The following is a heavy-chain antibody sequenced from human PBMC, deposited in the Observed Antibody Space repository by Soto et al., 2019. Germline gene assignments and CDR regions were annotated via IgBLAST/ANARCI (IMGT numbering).Heavy chain of an antibody. D-gene: IGHD1-20*01. CDR1: GFTFYSYA. V-gene: IGHV3-23*01. CDR3: VKDRMAYNSVWDPFDI. Sequence: PGGSLRLSCAGSGFTFYSYAMSWVRQAPGKGLEWVSTIGSVGGDTYYADSVKGRFTISRDDSKNTLLLQMNSLRAEDTAVYYCVKDRMAYNSVWDPFDIWGQGTMVTVSS. J-gene: IGHJ3*02. CDR2: IGSVGGDT.